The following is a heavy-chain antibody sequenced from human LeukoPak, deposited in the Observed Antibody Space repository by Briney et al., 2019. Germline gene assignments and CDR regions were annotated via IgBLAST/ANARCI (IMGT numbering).Heavy chain of an antibody. D-gene: IGHD3-22*01. Sequence: SETLSLTCSVSGGSIRSYYWSWIRQSPGKGLEWIGYIYYTESANYNPSLKSRVTISVDTSKNQFSLKLSSVTAADTAVYYCASLYDSSGYYGYWGQGTLVTVSS. J-gene: IGHJ4*02. V-gene: IGHV4-59*01. CDR1: GGSIRSYY. CDR3: ASLYDSSGYYGY. CDR2: IYYTESA.